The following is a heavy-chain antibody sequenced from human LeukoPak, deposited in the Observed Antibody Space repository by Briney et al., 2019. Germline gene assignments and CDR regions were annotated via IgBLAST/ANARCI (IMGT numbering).Heavy chain of an antibody. Sequence: GGSLRLSCAASGFTFSTYSMNWVRQAPGKGLEWVSYITSSSSNIYYADSVKGRFTISRDNAKNSLYLQLNSLRDEDTAVYYCARDLQIPAHGYSVDYWGQGTLVTVS. V-gene: IGHV3-48*02. CDR3: ARDLQIPAHGYSVDY. CDR1: GFTFSTYS. D-gene: IGHD2-21*01. CDR2: ITSSSSNI. J-gene: IGHJ4*02.